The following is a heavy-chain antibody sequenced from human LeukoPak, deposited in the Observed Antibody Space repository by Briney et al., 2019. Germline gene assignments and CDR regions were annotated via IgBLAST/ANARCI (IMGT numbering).Heavy chain of an antibody. J-gene: IGHJ4*02. CDR1: GGSISSSSYY. Sequence: PSETLSLTCTVSGGSISSSSYYWGWIRQPPGKGLEWIGSIYYSGSTYYNPSLKSRVTISVDTSKNQFSLKLSSVTAADTAVYYCARAVQRWLQWWYWGQGTLVTVSS. V-gene: IGHV4-39*07. CDR2: IYYSGST. D-gene: IGHD5-24*01. CDR3: ARAVQRWLQWWY.